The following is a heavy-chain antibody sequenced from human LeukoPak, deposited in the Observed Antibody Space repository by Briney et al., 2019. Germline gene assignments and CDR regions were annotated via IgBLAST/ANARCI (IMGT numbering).Heavy chain of an antibody. CDR2: IYYSGST. J-gene: IGHJ6*03. Sequence: SETLSLTCTVSGGSISSYYWSWIRQPPGKGLEWIGYIYYSGSTNYNPSLKSRVTISVDTSKNQFSLKLSSVTAADTAVYYCARALSRGYSYGYYNYYYMDVWSKGTTVTVSS. CDR1: GGSISSYY. CDR3: ARALSRGYSYGYYNYYYMDV. D-gene: IGHD5-18*01. V-gene: IGHV4-59*01.